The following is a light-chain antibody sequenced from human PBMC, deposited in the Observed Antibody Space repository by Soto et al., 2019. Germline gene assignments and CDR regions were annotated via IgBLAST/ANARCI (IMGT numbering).Light chain of an antibody. CDR2: STN. J-gene: IGLJ3*02. CDR3: AAWDDSLNGVV. V-gene: IGLV1-44*01. Sequence: VLTQPPSASGTPGQRVTISCSGSNSNIGSNTVDWYQQFPGTAPKLLIHSTNQRPSGVPDRFSGSKSGTSVSLATSGLQSEDEADYSCAAWDDSLNGVVFGGGTKLTVL. CDR1: NSNIGSNT.